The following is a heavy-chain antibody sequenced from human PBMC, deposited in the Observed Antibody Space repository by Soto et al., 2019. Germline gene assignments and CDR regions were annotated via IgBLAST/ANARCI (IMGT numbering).Heavy chain of an antibody. Sequence: EVQLLESGGGLVQPGGSLRLSCAASGFTFSSYAMSWVRQAPGKGLEWVSAISGSGGSTYYADSVKGRFNISRDNSKNTLYLQMNRLRAEDTAVYYCAKPTRRITIFGLDYLGQGTLVTVSS. J-gene: IGHJ4*02. V-gene: IGHV3-23*01. D-gene: IGHD3-3*01. CDR2: ISGSGGST. CDR3: AKPTRRITIFGLDY. CDR1: GFTFSSYA.